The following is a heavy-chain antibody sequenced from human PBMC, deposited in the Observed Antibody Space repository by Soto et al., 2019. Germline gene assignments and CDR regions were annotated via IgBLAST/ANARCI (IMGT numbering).Heavy chain of an antibody. Sequence: QVQLQESGPGLVKPSQTLSLTCTVSGGSISSGGYYWSWIRQHQGKGLEWIGYISDSGLTYYNPSLRSQLTISRDTSKNQFSLKLSSVTAADTAVYYCARTPDHWGQGTLVTVSS. D-gene: IGHD2-15*01. V-gene: IGHV4-31*01. CDR3: ARTPDH. CDR1: GGSISSGGYY. CDR2: ISDSGLT. J-gene: IGHJ4*02.